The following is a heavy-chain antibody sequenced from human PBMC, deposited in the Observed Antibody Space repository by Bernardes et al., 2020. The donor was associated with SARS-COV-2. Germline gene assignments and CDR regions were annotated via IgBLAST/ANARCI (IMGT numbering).Heavy chain of an antibody. CDR1: GFTFSSYG. CDR2: IWYDGSNK. CDR3: ARDLLPPIYYGMDV. V-gene: IGHV3-33*01. D-gene: IGHD3-10*01. Sequence: GGSLRLSCAASGFTFSSYGMHWVRQAPGKGLEWVAVIWYDGSNKYYADSVKGRFTISRDNSKNTLYLQMNSLRAEDTAVYYCARDLLPPIYYGMDVWGQGTTVTVSS. J-gene: IGHJ6*02.